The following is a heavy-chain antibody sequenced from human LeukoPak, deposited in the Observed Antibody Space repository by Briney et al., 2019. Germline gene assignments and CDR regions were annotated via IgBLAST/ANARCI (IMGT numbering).Heavy chain of an antibody. CDR2: ISYDEANN. Sequence: PGRSLRLSCAASGFSFSDYAIHWVRQAPGKGLEWVALISYDEANNYYADSVKGRSTISRDNSKNTVYLQMNSLRPEDTAVYYCAKDAYSSGPNWFDPWGQGTLVTVSS. CDR3: AKDAYSSGPNWFDP. D-gene: IGHD6-19*01. CDR1: GFSFSDYA. V-gene: IGHV3-30*18. J-gene: IGHJ5*02.